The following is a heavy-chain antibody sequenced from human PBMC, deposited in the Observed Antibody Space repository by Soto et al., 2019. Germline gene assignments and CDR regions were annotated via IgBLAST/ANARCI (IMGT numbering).Heavy chain of an antibody. CDR2: IYYSGSP. CDR1: GGSISSSSYY. V-gene: IGHV4-39*02. CDR3: AREYGDYGSDGDY. Sequence: QLQESGPGLVKPSETLSLTCTVSGGSISSSSYYWGWIRQPPGKGLEWIGSIYYSGSPYYNPSLKSRVTISVDTSKNQFSLKLSSVTAADTAVYYCAREYGDYGSDGDYWGQGTLVTVSS. J-gene: IGHJ4*02. D-gene: IGHD4-17*01.